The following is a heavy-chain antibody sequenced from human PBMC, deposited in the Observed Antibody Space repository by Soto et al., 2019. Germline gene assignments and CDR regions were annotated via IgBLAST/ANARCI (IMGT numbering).Heavy chain of an antibody. CDR3: ARDFPPYYYDCSGPLLLYYYGMDV. CDR1: GYTFTSYG. D-gene: IGHD3-22*01. CDR2: ISAYNGNT. J-gene: IGHJ6*02. V-gene: IGHV1-18*01. Sequence: GASVKVSCKASGYTFTSYGISWVRQAPGQGLEWMGWISAYNGNTNYAQKLQGRVTMTTDTSTSTAYMELRSLRSDDTAVYYCARDFPPYYYDCSGPLLLYYYGMDVWGQWTTVTVSS.